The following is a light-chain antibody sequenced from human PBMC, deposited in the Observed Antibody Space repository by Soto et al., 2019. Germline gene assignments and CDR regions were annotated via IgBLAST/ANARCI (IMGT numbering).Light chain of an antibody. Sequence: QSALTQPRSVSGSPGQSVTISCTGTSSDVGGYNYVSWYQQHPGKAPTFLISDVSKRASGVPDRFSGSKSGNTASLTISGLQAEDEAHYYCCSYAGTYTFGVFGGGTKLTVL. CDR2: DVS. J-gene: IGLJ3*02. V-gene: IGLV2-11*01. CDR3: CSYAGTYTFGV. CDR1: SSDVGGYNY.